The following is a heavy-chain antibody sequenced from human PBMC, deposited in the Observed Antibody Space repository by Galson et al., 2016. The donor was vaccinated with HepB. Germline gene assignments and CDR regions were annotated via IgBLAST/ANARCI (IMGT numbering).Heavy chain of an antibody. V-gene: IGHV4-34*01. D-gene: IGHD4-17*01. CDR3: ARGDNPDYGDYAPAYYYMDV. CDR1: GGSFSVNC. J-gene: IGHJ6*03. CDR2: MNYNGGT. Sequence: LSLTCAVHGGSFSVNCWHWVRLSPGKGLEWIGEMNYNGGTNYNPSLKSPVNTPVDTSKNQFSLQLSSVTAADTAVYYCARGDNPDYGDYAPAYYYMDVWGKGTTVTVSS.